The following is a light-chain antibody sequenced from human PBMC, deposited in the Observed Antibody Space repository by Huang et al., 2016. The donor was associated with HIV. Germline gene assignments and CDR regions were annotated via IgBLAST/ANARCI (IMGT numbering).Light chain of an antibody. CDR1: QIVSSH. CDR2: AAS. V-gene: IGKV3-15*01. CDR3: QQYNDFRST. J-gene: IGKJ3*01. Sequence: ETVMPQSPVTLSVSPGDRASLSCSASQIVSSHLAWYQQKPGQAPKLLIYAASTRATGVPARFSGSGAGTEFTLTISTLQSEDSAVYYCQQYNDFRSTFGPGTRVEIK.